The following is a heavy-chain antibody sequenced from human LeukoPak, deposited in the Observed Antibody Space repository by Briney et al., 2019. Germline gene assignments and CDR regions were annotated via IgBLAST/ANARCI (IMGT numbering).Heavy chain of an antibody. D-gene: IGHD6-6*01. Sequence: SETLSLTCTVSGGSISSGGYYWSWIRQPPGKGLEWIGYIYHSGSTYYNPSLKSRVTISVDTSKNQFSLHLSSVTAADTAVYYCARQSIAARGYYYYMDVWGKGTTVTVSS. J-gene: IGHJ6*03. CDR1: GGSISSGGYY. CDR2: IYHSGST. CDR3: ARQSIAARGYYYYMDV. V-gene: IGHV4-30-2*01.